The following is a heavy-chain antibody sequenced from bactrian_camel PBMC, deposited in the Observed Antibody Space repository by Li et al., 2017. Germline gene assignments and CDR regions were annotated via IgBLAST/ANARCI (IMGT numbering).Heavy chain of an antibody. CDR1: AQTTTSLC. D-gene: IGHD3*01. J-gene: IGHJ4*01. CDR3: AKDSGSRFGWYFDY. V-gene: IGHV3S1*01. CDR2: IPGARTGLIGA. Sequence: HVQLVESGGGSVQAGGSLRLSCATVAQTTTSLCMAWFRQVPGEEREWVANIPGARTGLIGAHYADSVRGRFTMSKEEAKDTVYLQLNSLKTEDTAMYYCAKDSGSRFGWYFDYWGQGTQVTVS.